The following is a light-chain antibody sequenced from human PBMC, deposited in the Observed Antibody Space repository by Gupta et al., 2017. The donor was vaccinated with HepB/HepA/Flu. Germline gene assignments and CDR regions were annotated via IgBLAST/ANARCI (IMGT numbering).Light chain of an antibody. J-gene: IGKJ2*02. CDR3: RQCKHWPCT. CDR1: QRLVYKDGNTY. V-gene: IGKV2-30*01. CDR2: KGS. Sequence: DVVMTQSPLSLLVTLGQPASISCRSSQRLVYKDGNTYLHWFQQRPGQSPRRLIYKGSNRDSGIPDTFSGSGTDNDFTLRISRVEAEDVGVYYCRQCKHWPCTFGQGTKLEIK.